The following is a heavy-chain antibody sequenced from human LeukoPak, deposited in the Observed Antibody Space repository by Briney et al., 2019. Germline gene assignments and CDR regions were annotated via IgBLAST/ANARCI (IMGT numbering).Heavy chain of an antibody. CDR1: GFTFSSYS. J-gene: IGHJ3*02. V-gene: IGHV3-21*01. D-gene: IGHD6-25*01. Sequence: PGGSLRLSCAASGFTFSSYSMNWVRHAPGKGLEWVSSISGSSSYIYYADSVKGRLTISRDNAKNSMYLQMNSLRAEDTAVYYCARDRLQAFDIWGQGTMVTVSS. CDR3: ARDRLQAFDI. CDR2: ISGSSSYI.